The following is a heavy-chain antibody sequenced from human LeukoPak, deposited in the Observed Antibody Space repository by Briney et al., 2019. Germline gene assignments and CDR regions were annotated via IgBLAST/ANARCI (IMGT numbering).Heavy chain of an antibody. D-gene: IGHD6-6*01. CDR3: ARKDKSGSSHPFDF. CDR2: IYYSGNT. J-gene: IGHJ4*02. V-gene: IGHV4-39*07. CDR1: GGSISSSNYY. Sequence: NSSETLSLTCTVSGGSISSSNYYWGWIRQPPGKGLEWIGSIYYSGNTYYNPSLRSRVTISLDTSKNQFSLNLRFATAADTAIYYCARKDKSGSSHPFDFWGQGTLITVSS.